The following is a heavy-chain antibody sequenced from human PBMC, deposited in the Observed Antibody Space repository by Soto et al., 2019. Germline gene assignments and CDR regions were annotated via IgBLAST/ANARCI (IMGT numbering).Heavy chain of an antibody. CDR1: GGSISSGGYY. CDR3: SEDIHHGMDV. D-gene: IGHD5-18*01. J-gene: IGHJ6*02. Sequence: PSETLSLTCTVSGGSISSGGYYWSWIRQHPGKGLEWIGYIYYSGSTNYNPSLKSRVTISVDTSKNQFSLKLSSVTAADTAVYYCSEDIHHGMDVWGQGTTVTVSS. CDR2: IYYSGST. V-gene: IGHV4-31*09.